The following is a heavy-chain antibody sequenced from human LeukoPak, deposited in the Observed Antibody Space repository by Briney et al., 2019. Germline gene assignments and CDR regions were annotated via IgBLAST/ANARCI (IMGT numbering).Heavy chain of an antibody. J-gene: IGHJ5*02. V-gene: IGHV1-69*05. CDR1: GGTFSSYA. D-gene: IGHD3-10*01. Sequence: GASVKVSCKASGGTFSSYAISWVRQAPGQGLEWMGGIIPIFGTANYAQKFQGRVTITTDESTSTAYMELSSLRSEDTAVYYCARETNLPLWFGEMGGRIDPWGQGTLVTVSS. CDR2: IIPIFGTA. CDR3: ARETNLPLWFGEMGGRIDP.